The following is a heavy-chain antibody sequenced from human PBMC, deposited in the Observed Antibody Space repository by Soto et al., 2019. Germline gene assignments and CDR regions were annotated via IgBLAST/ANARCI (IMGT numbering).Heavy chain of an antibody. CDR2: INHSGST. J-gene: IGHJ4*02. Sequence: ASETLSLTCAVYGGSFSGYYWSWIRQPPGKGLEWIGEINHSGSTNYNPSLKSRVTISVDTSKNQFSLKLSSVTAADTAVYYCAREQTIFGEGYYFDYWGQGTLVNVSS. CDR1: GGSFSGYY. V-gene: IGHV4-34*01. CDR3: AREQTIFGEGYYFDY. D-gene: IGHD3-3*01.